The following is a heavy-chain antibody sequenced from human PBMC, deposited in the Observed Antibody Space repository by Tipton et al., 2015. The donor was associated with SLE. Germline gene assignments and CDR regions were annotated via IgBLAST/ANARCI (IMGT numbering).Heavy chain of an antibody. CDR3: ARGGRTGGVRLSRSFDL. CDR2: ISSNGGST. V-gene: IGHV3-64D*06. J-gene: IGHJ2*01. CDR1: GFTFNNYA. D-gene: IGHD2-8*02. Sequence: GSLRLSCSASGFTFNNYAMHWVRQAPGKGLEYVSAISSNGGSTYYADSVKGRFTISRDNSKSTLYIQMSSLRGEDTAVYYCARGGRTGGVRLSRSFDLWGRGTLVTVSS.